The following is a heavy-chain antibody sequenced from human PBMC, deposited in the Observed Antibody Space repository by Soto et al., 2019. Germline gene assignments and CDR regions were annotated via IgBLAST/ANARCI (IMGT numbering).Heavy chain of an antibody. J-gene: IGHJ5*02. CDR1: GGSFSGYY. V-gene: IGHV4-34*01. Sequence: QVQLQQWGAGLLKPSETLSLTCAVYGGSFSGYYWSWIRQPPGKGLEWIGEINHSGSTNYNPSLRSRRTISVATSKYQFSLKLSSVTAAYTAVYYFARPTYYYGSGPRKNNWFDPWGQGTLVTVSS. D-gene: IGHD3-10*01. CDR2: INHSGST. CDR3: ARPTYYYGSGPRKNNWFDP.